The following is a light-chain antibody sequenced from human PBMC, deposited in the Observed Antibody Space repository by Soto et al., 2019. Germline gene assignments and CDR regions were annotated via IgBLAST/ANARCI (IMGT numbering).Light chain of an antibody. Sequence: DIQMTQSPSTLSVSLGDRITITCRASEDIDTSLAWFQQRLGKAPKVLIAGASGLMNGVPSTFSGSGPGTEFALTISSVQPDDFATYFCQHYDTFSWTFGQGTKVDIK. CDR3: QHYDTFSWT. V-gene: IGKV1-5*01. CDR2: GAS. J-gene: IGKJ1*01. CDR1: EDIDTS.